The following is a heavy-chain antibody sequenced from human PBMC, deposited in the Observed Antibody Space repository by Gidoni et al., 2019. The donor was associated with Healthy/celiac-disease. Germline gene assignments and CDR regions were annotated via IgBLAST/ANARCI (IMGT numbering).Heavy chain of an antibody. D-gene: IGHD2-21*02. V-gene: IGHV3-11*01. J-gene: IGHJ4*02. CDR1: GFTFSDYY. CDR2: ISSSGSTI. Sequence: QVQLVESGGGLVMPGGSLSLSCPASGFTFSDYYMSWIRQATGKGLEWVSYISSSGSTIYYADSVKGRFTISRDNAKNSLYLQMNSLRAEDTAVYYCARDCGGDCYLFNTDYWGQGTLVTVSS. CDR3: ARDCGGDCYLFNTDY.